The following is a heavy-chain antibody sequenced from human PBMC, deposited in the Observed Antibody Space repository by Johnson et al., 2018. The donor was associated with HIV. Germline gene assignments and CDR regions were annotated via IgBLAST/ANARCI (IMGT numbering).Heavy chain of an antibody. CDR1: GFTFSNYG. CDR2: IRYDGSNK. J-gene: IGHJ3*02. V-gene: IGHV3-30*02. D-gene: IGHD2-15*01. Sequence: QVQLVESGGGVVQPGGSLRLSCEVSGFTFSNYGMHWVRQAPGKWLEWVAFIRYDGSNKYYADSVKGRFTIFRDNSKNTLYMQMKSLRVEDTAVYYCAKEALRGGEYDAFDIWGQGTMVTVS. CDR3: AKEALRGGEYDAFDI.